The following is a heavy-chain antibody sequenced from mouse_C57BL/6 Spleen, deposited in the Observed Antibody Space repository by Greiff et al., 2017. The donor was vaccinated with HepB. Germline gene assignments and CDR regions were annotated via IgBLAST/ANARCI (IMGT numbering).Heavy chain of an antibody. V-gene: IGHV1-39*01. CDR3: AKTYGSSYDWYFDV. J-gene: IGHJ1*03. CDR1: GYSFTDYN. CDR2: INPNYGTT. D-gene: IGHD1-1*01. Sequence: EVQLQQSGPELVKPGASVKISCKASGYSFTDYNMNWVKQSNGKSLEWIGVINPNYGTTSYNQKFKGKATLTVDQSSSTAYMQLNSLTSEDSAVYYCAKTYGSSYDWYFDVWGTGTTVTVSS.